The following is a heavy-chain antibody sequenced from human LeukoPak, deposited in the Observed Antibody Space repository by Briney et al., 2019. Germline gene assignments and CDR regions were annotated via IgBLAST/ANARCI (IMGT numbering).Heavy chain of an antibody. CDR1: GYSFTSYW. CDR3: ARLLGYCSSTSCYLLYNWFGP. J-gene: IGHJ5*02. D-gene: IGHD2-2*01. V-gene: IGHV5-51*01. Sequence: GESLKISCKGSGYSFTSYWIGWVRPMPGKSLEWVGIIYPGDSDTRYSPSFQGQVTISADKSISTAYLQWSSLKASDTAMYYCARLLGYCSSTSCYLLYNWFGPWGQGTLVTVSS. CDR2: IYPGDSDT.